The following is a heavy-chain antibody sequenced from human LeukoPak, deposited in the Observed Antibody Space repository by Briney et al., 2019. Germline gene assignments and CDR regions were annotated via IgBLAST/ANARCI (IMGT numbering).Heavy chain of an antibody. Sequence: SETLSLTCTVSGGSFRNYFWSWIRQPPGKGLEWIGEINHSGSTNYNPSLKSRVTISVDTSKNQFSLKLSSVTAADTAVYYCARSGRDIVVVPAARYAREGYFDYWGQGTLVTVSS. V-gene: IGHV4-34*01. CDR3: ARSGRDIVVVPAARYAREGYFDY. CDR1: GGSFRNYF. D-gene: IGHD2-2*01. CDR2: INHSGST. J-gene: IGHJ4*02.